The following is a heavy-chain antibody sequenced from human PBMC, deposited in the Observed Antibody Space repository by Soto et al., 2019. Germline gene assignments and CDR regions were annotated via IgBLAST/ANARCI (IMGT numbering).Heavy chain of an antibody. CDR3: ARYSNNWFQTEGMDV. V-gene: IGHV4-4*07. CDR1: VDSITTYY. Sequence: SETLSLTCTVSVDSITTYYWSWIRQPAGKGLEWIGRIDASGNTNYNPSLNSRVTMPIDTSKKQFSLKLTSVTAADTAIYYCARYSNNWFQTEGMDVWGQGTTVTVSS. CDR2: IDASGNT. D-gene: IGHD6-13*01. J-gene: IGHJ6*02.